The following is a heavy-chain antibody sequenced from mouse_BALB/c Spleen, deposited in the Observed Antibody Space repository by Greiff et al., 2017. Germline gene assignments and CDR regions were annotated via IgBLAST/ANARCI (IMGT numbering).Heavy chain of an antibody. Sequence: QVQLKQSGAELVKPGASVKLSCKASGYTFTSYYMYWVKQRPGQGLEWIGEINPSNGGTNFNEKFKSKATLTVDKSSSTAYMQLSSLTSEDSAVYYCTRCTRVYAMDYWGQGTSVTVSS. CDR2: INPSNGGT. CDR1: GYTFTSYY. D-gene: IGHD3-1*01. CDR3: TRCTRVYAMDY. V-gene: IGHV1S81*02. J-gene: IGHJ4*01.